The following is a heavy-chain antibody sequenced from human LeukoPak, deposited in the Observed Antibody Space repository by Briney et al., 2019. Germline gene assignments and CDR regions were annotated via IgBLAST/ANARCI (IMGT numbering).Heavy chain of an antibody. CDR2: ISGSGGST. CDR1: GFTFSSYA. CDR3: AKDVRGDSSTYYFDC. D-gene: IGHD2/OR15-2a*01. V-gene: IGHV3-23*01. J-gene: IGHJ4*02. Sequence: GGSLRLSCAASGFTFSSYAMSWVRQAPGKGLEWVSDISGSGGSTYYADSVKGRFTISRDNFKNTLYLQVNSLRAEDTAVYYCAKDVRGDSSTYYFDCWGQGTLVTVSS.